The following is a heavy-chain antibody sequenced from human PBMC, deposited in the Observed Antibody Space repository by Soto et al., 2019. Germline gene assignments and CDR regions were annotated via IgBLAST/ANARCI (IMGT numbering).Heavy chain of an antibody. CDR2: INPHGGST. CDR1: RGTFTRYY. D-gene: IGHD1-26*01. V-gene: IGHV1-46*01. CDR3: ARSSGGNFGIIIEGTNWFAP. Sequence: GASVKVSCKARRGTFTRYYINWVRQAPGQGLEWMGVINPHGGSTAYAQKFKGRVTLTRDTSASTVYMEVSSLTSEDTAMYYCARSSGGNFGIIIEGTNWFAPWGQGTLVTVSS. J-gene: IGHJ5*02.